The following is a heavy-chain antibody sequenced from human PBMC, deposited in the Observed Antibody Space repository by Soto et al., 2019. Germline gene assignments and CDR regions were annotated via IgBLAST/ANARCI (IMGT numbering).Heavy chain of an antibody. CDR1: GFTVSSYY. V-gene: IGHV3-66*01. CDR2: MYSGGTT. J-gene: IGHJ6*01. CDR3: ARGSSWSTEGGYCYGVDV. Sequence: EVQLVESGGGLVQPGGSLRLSCAASGFTVSSYYVSWVRQAPGKGLEWVSVMYSGGTTYYADSVNGRFTISRDNSKNTLYPQRIGLVAEDTAGYYCARGSSWSTEGGYCYGVDVWGQGTTVTVSS. D-gene: IGHD6-13*01.